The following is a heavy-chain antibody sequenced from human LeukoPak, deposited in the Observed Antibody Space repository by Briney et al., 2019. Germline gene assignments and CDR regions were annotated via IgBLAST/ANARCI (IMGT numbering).Heavy chain of an antibody. Sequence: SVKVSCKASGGTFSSYAISWVRQAPGQGLEWMGRIIPIFGTANYAQKFQGRVTITTDESTSTAYMELSSLRSEDTAVYYCARDLGYCSGGSCRIFDYWGQGPLVTASS. CDR2: IIPIFGTA. CDR1: GGTFSSYA. J-gene: IGHJ4*02. V-gene: IGHV1-69*05. CDR3: ARDLGYCSGGSCRIFDY. D-gene: IGHD2-15*01.